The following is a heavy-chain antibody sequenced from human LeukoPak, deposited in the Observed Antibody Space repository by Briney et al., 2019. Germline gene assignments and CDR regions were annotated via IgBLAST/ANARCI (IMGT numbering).Heavy chain of an antibody. CDR3: ARDRGRKQYSSSWYTPRPLYGMDV. V-gene: IGHV4-61*01. CDR1: GGSVSSGSYY. CDR2: IYYSGST. Sequence: SETLSLTCTVSGGSVSSGSYYWSWIRQPPGKGLEWIGYIYYSGSTYYNPSLKSRVTISVDTSKNQFSLKLSSVTAADTAVYYCARDRGRKQYSSSWYTPRPLYGMDVWGQGTTVTVSS. J-gene: IGHJ6*02. D-gene: IGHD6-13*01.